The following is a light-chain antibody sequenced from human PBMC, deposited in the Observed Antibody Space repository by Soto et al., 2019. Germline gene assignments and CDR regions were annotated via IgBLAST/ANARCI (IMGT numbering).Light chain of an antibody. CDR3: QQYDKWPYT. CDR2: GAF. Sequence: EIVLMQSPATLSVSPGEGATLSCRTSQIIGTNLAWYQQKPGQAPRLLIYGAFIRAPGFPVRFRGTGSGSEFTLTISSLQSEDGALYFCQQYDKWPYTFGQGTNLELK. V-gene: IGKV3-15*01. CDR1: QIIGTN. J-gene: IGKJ2*01.